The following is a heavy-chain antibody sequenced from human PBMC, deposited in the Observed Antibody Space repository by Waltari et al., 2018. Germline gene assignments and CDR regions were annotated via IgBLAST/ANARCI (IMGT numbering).Heavy chain of an antibody. D-gene: IGHD3-9*01. Sequence: EVQLVGSGGGLVKPGGSLRLSYAASGFTFSSYTMNWVRQAPGKSLFFFSSIMSGSSYIFYADSVKGRFTISRDNAKNSLYLQMNSLRVEDTAVYYCAREWGVMVGTAGYYFDYWGQGSLVTVSS. V-gene: IGHV3-21*01. J-gene: IGHJ4*02. CDR2: IMSGSSYI. CDR1: GFTFSSYT. CDR3: AREWGVMVGTAGYYFDY.